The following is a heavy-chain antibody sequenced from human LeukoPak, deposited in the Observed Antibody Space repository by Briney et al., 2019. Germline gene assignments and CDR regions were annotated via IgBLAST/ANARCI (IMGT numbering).Heavy chain of an antibody. Sequence: GGSLRLSCAASGFTFSNFEMNWVRQAPGKGLEWVSHISHTGDIKYADSVKGRFTISRDNSKSSQYLQMTSLRAEDTAVYYCARSSGSYRPFDSWGQGILVTVSS. CDR3: ARSSGSYRPFDS. J-gene: IGHJ5*01. CDR1: GFTFSNFE. CDR2: ISHTGDI. D-gene: IGHD3-22*01. V-gene: IGHV3-48*03.